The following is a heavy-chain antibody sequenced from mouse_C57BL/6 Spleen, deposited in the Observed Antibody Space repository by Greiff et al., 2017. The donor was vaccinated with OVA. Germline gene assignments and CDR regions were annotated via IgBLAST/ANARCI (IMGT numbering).Heavy chain of an antibody. Sequence: EVKLVESGGGLVKPGGSLKLSCAASGFTFSDYGMHWVRQAPEKGLEWVAYISSGSSTIYYADTVKGRFTISRDNAKNTLFLQMTSLRSEDTAMYYCARDGDYVYYYAMDYWGQGTSVTVSS. CDR1: GFTFSDYG. D-gene: IGHD2-4*01. V-gene: IGHV5-17*01. CDR3: ARDGDYVYYYAMDY. J-gene: IGHJ4*01. CDR2: ISSGSSTI.